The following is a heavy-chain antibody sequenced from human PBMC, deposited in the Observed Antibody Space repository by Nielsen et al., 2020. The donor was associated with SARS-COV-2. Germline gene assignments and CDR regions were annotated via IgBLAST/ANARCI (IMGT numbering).Heavy chain of an antibody. CDR3: AKERTSGYYESRDAFDI. Sequence: GESLRLSCAASGFTFSTYGMRWVRQVPGRGLEWVAVISYNGTKKYYSDSVKGRFTISRDNSKNTLYLQMNSLRAEDTAVYYCAKERTSGYYESRDAFDIWGQGTMVTVSS. J-gene: IGHJ3*02. D-gene: IGHD3-3*01. CDR1: GFTFSTYG. V-gene: IGHV3-30*18. CDR2: ISYNGTKK.